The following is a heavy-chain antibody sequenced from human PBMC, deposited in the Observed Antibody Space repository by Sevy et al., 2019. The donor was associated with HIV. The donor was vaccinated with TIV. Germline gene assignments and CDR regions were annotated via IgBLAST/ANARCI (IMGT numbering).Heavy chain of an antibody. D-gene: IGHD3-10*01. CDR2: INTRSNYI. CDR3: ARDPADYYSYYFLDV. CDR1: GFPFSDYV. V-gene: IGHV3-21*01. J-gene: IGHJ6*03. Sequence: GGSLRLSCAASGFPFSDYVMNWVRQAPGKGLEWVSSINTRSNYIDYADSVTGRFTVSRDNGKNSLYLQMNSLRADDTAVYYCARDPADYYSYYFLDVWDKGTTVTVSS.